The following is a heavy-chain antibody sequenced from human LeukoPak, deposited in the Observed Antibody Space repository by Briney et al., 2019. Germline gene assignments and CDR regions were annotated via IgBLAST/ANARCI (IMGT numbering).Heavy chain of an antibody. CDR3: ARWDPIAAVGFDP. V-gene: IGHV4-59*01. J-gene: IGHJ5*02. CDR2: IYYSGST. D-gene: IGHD6-13*01. CDR1: GGSISSCY. Sequence: SETLSLTCTVSGGSISSCYWSWIRQPPGKGLEWIGYIYYSGSTNYNPSLKSRVTISVDTSKNQFSLKLSSVTAADTAVYYCARWDPIAAVGFDPWGQGTLVTVSS.